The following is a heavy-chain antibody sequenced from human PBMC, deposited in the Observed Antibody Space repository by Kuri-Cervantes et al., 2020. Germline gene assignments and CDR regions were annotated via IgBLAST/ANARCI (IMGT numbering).Heavy chain of an antibody. V-gene: IGHV3-30*02. CDR3: AKDIGYCSSTSCYTDYYYGMDV. CDR1: GFTFSSYG. D-gene: IGHD2-2*02. J-gene: IGHJ6*02. CDR2: MWYDGSNK. Sequence: GGSLRFSCAASGFTFSSYGMHWVRQAPGKGLEWVAVMWYDGSNKYYAESVKGRFTISREDSKKTLYLQMNSLRAEETAVYYCAKDIGYCSSTSCYTDYYYGMDVWGQGTTVTVSS.